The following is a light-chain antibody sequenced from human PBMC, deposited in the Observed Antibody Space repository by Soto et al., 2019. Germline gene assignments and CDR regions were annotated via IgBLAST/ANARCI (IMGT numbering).Light chain of an antibody. J-gene: IGKJ3*01. CDR3: QQSYTTLFT. Sequence: DLQMTQSPSSLSASVGDRVTITCRASQSISNYLNWYQQKPGKAPKLLIYAASRLQSGVPSRFSGGGSGTDFTLTISSLQPEDFATYSCQQSYTTLFTFGPGTNVDIK. CDR1: QSISNY. V-gene: IGKV1-39*01. CDR2: AAS.